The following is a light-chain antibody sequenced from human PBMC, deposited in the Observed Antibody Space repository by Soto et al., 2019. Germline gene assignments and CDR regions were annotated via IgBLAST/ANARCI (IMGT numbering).Light chain of an antibody. V-gene: IGKV3-20*01. CDR2: GAS. CDR1: QTVSSAY. CDR3: QQYGSSGT. J-gene: IGKJ1*01. Sequence: DTMLKQSPGTLSLSPGERATLSCRASQTVSSAYLAWFQQKPGQAPRLLIYGASSRATGIPDRFSGSGSGTDFTLTISRLEPEDFAVYYCQQYGSSGTFGQGTKVDIK.